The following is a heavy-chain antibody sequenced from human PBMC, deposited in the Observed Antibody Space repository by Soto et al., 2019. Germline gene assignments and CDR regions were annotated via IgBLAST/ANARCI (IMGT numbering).Heavy chain of an antibody. J-gene: IGHJ6*02. CDR1: GYTFTSYG. Sequence: ASVKVSCKASGYTFTSYGISWVRQAPGQGLEWMGWIGAYNGNTNYAQKLQGRVTMTTDTSTSTAYMELRSLRSDDTAVYYCARDQGATKYYYYGMDVWGQGTTVTVSS. CDR3: ARDQGATKYYYYGMDV. D-gene: IGHD1-26*01. CDR2: IGAYNGNT. V-gene: IGHV1-18*01.